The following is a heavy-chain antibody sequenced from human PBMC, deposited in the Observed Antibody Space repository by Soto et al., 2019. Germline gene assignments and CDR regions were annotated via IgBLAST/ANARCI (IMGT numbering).Heavy chain of an antibody. CDR2: IIPIFGTA. CDR1: GGTFSSYA. Sequence: QVQLVQSGAEVKKPGSSVKVSCKASGGTFSSYAISWVRQAPGQGLEWMGGIIPIFGTANYAQNFQGRVTITEDESTSTAYMELSSLRSEDTAVYYCARGGVVVPAATIFRYYYYYGMDVWGQGTTVTVSS. CDR3: ARGGVVVPAATIFRYYYYYGMDV. J-gene: IGHJ6*02. D-gene: IGHD2-2*01. V-gene: IGHV1-69*01.